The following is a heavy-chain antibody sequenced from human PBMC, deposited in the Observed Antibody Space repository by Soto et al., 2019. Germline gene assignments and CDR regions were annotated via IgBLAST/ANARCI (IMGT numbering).Heavy chain of an antibody. J-gene: IGHJ4*02. CDR3: AHRSRTSVT. CDR1: GFSLSSSGVS. Sequence: QIALKESGPTLVKPTQTLTLTCSFSGFSLSSSGVSVGWVRQPAGEALEWLALIYWNEDQRYNPSLRNRLAITKDTSKNQVVLTMTNMDPVDTATYYCAHRSRTSVTWGQAALVTVSS. V-gene: IGHV2-5*01. CDR2: IYWNEDQ. D-gene: IGHD4-17*01.